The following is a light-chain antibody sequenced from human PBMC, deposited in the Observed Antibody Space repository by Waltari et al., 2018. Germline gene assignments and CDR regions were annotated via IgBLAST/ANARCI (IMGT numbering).Light chain of an antibody. J-gene: IGKJ3*01. V-gene: IGKV1-33*01. CDR3: QRYDNLPIVA. CDR2: DAS. Sequence: DIQMTQSPSSLSAFVGDRVIMTCQASQDISNYLNWYQQKPGKAPKLLIRDASNLETGVPTRFSGSESRTDVTVTISSLQPEDVGTYYCQRYDNLPIVAFGPGTKGEIK. CDR1: QDISNY.